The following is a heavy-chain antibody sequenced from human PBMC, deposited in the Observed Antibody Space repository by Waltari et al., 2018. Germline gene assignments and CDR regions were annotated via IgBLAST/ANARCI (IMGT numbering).Heavy chain of an antibody. CDR2: INPNGGGT. CDR1: GDQFTRSC. V-gene: IGHV1-2*06. CDR3: ASGQNCNDVALWCY. D-gene: IGHD1-1*01. Sequence: QGQLVEAGDEVKKPGAPRQVSCKAPGDQFTRSCTEWETPAAGRGLDGVARINPNGGGTNYAQKFQCSVTMTSDTSISTAYKELRRLRSDDTAVYYCASGQNCNDVALWCYWGHRPLVTVSS. J-gene: IGHJ4*01.